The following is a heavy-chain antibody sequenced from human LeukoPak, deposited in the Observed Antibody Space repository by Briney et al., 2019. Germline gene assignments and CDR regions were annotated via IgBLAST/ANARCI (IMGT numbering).Heavy chain of an antibody. CDR3: ARHHQSSHWKYHFDC. J-gene: IGHJ4*01. CDR1: GGSISSSSYY. CDR2: IYYSGTT. Sequence: SETLSLTCTVSGGSISSSSYYWGWIRQPPGKGLEWIASIYYSGTTSYNPSLQSRVSLSVDTSNNQFSLNLNSVTAADTAVYYCARHHQSSHWKYHFDCWGQGTLVTVSS. V-gene: IGHV4-39*01. D-gene: IGHD1-7*01.